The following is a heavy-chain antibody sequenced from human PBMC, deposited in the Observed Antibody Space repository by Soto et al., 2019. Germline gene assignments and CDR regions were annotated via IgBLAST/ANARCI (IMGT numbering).Heavy chain of an antibody. V-gene: IGHV1-18*04. CDR2: FSGYNGNT. J-gene: IGHJ4*02. CDR1: GNPFISYA. CDR3: VWSCTGGSCSDY. Sequence: QVRLVQSGAELKKPGASVKVSCKASGNPFISYAISWVRQAPGQGLEWMGRFSGYNGNTTYAQKFHDRLTVTTDTSTTTAYMELRSLTSDDTAVYYCVWSCTGGSCSDYWGQGTLVTVSS. D-gene: IGHD2-15*01.